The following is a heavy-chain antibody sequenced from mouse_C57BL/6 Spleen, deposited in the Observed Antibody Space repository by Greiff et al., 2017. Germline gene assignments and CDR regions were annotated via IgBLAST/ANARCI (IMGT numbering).Heavy chain of an antibody. D-gene: IGHD1-1*01. CDR2: ISSGSSTI. CDR3: GRCSRGFYYAMDY. Sequence: EVKLVESGGGLVKPGGSLKLSCAASGFTFSDYGMHWVRQAPEKGLEWVAYISSGSSTIYYADTVKGRFTISRDNAKNTLFLQMTSLRSEDTAMYYCGRCSRGFYYAMDYWGQGTSVTVSS. CDR1: GFTFSDYG. J-gene: IGHJ4*01. V-gene: IGHV5-17*01.